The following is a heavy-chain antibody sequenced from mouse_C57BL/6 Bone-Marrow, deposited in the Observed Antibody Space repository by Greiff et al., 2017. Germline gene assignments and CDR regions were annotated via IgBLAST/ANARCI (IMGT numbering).Heavy chain of an antibody. CDR1: GYTFTSYW. J-gene: IGHJ4*01. CDR2: IDPSDSYT. V-gene: IGHV1-69*01. D-gene: IGHD2-5*01. Sequence: QVQLQQPGAELVMPGASVKLSCKASGYTFTSYWMHWVKQRPGQGLEWIGEIDPSDSYTNYNQKFKGKSTFTVDKSSSTAYMLLSSLTSEDSAVYYCSRSAYYSNLYAMDYWGQGTSVTVSS. CDR3: SRSAYYSNLYAMDY.